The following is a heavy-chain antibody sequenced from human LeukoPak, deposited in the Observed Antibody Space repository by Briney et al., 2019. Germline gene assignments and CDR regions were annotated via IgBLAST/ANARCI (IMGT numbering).Heavy chain of an antibody. J-gene: IGHJ6*02. CDR1: GFTFSSYA. CDR3: ARDDTTTMVRGVINRGMDV. CDR2: ISGSGGST. V-gene: IGHV3-23*01. Sequence: GGSLRLSCAASGFTFSSYAMSWVRQAPGKGLEWVSAISGSGGSTYYADSVKRRFIISRDNAKNSLYLQMNSLRAEDTAVYYCARDDTTTMVRGVINRGMDVWGQGTTDTVSS. D-gene: IGHD3-10*01.